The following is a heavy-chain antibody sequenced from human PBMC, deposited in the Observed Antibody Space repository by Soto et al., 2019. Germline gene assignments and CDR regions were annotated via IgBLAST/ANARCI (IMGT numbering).Heavy chain of an antibody. Sequence: SETLSFTCTSAGDSISAYFWSWVRQPPGKGLEWIGSIHYNGNTKYNPSLKSRVTMSVDTSKNQFSLKLISVTAADTAKYFCAREGNLGRWLQPLDFWGQGTLVTVS. CDR1: GDSISAYF. CDR3: AREGNLGRWLQPLDF. D-gene: IGHD5-12*01. CDR2: IHYNGNT. V-gene: IGHV4-59*01. J-gene: IGHJ4*02.